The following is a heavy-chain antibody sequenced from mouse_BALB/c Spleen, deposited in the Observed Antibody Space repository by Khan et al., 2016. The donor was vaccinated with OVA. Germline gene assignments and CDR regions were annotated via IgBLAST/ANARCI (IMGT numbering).Heavy chain of an antibody. Sequence: VQLQESGPGLVQPSQSLSITCTVSGFSLTSYGVHWVRQSPGKGLEWLGVIWSGGSTDYSAAFISRLSITKDNSKSQVFFKMNSLQANDTAIYYCARNYDYDDGLAYWGQGTLVTVSA. CDR3: ARNYDYDDGLAY. J-gene: IGHJ3*01. D-gene: IGHD2-4*01. V-gene: IGHV2-2*02. CDR2: IWSGGST. CDR1: GFSLTSYG.